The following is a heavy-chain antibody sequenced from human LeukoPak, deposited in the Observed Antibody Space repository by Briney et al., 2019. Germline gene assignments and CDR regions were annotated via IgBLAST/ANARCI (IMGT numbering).Heavy chain of an antibody. Sequence: ASVKVSCKASRYTFTAYYMHWVRQAPGQGLEWMGWINPNNGGTNYAQKFQGRFTMTRDTSTGTAYMELSRLRSDDTAVYYCAADRLSRADYMDFWGKGTTVTVSS. V-gene: IGHV1-2*02. CDR1: RYTFTAYY. D-gene: IGHD6-6*01. J-gene: IGHJ6*03. CDR2: INPNNGGT. CDR3: AADRLSRADYMDF.